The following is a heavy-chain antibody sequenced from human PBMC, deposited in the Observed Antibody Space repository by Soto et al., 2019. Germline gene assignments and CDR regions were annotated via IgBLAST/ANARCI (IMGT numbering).Heavy chain of an antibody. CDR2: IYPGDSDT. CDR3: ARWEQGSGSYYNNYYYGMDV. D-gene: IGHD3-10*01. J-gene: IGHJ6*02. V-gene: IGHV5-51*01. Sequence: ESLKISCKGSGYSFTSYWIGWVRQMPGKGLEWMGIIYPGDSDTRYSPSFQGQVTISADKSISTAYLQWSSLKASDTAMYYCARWEQGSGSYYNNYYYGMDVWGQGTTVTVSS. CDR1: GYSFTSYW.